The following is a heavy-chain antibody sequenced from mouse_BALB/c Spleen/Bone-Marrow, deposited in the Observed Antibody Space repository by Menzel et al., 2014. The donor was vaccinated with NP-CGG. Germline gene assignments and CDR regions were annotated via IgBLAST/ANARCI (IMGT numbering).Heavy chain of an antibody. J-gene: IGHJ2*01. CDR2: INSNGGST. D-gene: IGHD1-1*01. Sequence: EVQVVESGGGLVQPGGSLKLSCAASGFTFXSYGMSWVRQTPDKRLELVATINSNGGSTYYPDSVKGRFTISRDNAKNTLYLQTSSLKSEDTAMYYCARDYYGSSDYWGQGTTLTVSS. V-gene: IGHV5-6-3*01. CDR1: GFTFXSYG. CDR3: ARDYYGSSDY.